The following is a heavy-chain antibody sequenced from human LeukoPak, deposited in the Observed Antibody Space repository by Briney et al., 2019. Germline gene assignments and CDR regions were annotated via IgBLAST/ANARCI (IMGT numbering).Heavy chain of an antibody. CDR2: IYSDAGT. CDR3: ARGVPIDWSGWHDAFDI. CDR1: GFIVSSNY. Sequence: GGSLRLSCAASGFIVSSNYMSWVRQAPGKGLEWISVIYSDAGTYYADSVKGRISISRDNSKNTLYLQMNSLRAEDTAMYYCARGVPIDWSGWHDAFDIWGQGTMVTVSS. V-gene: IGHV3-53*01. D-gene: IGHD3-3*01. J-gene: IGHJ3*02.